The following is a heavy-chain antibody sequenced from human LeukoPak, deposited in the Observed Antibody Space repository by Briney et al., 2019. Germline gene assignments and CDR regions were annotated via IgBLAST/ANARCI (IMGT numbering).Heavy chain of an antibody. CDR1: GYTFTGYY. CDR3: ARDKRSGWYFDSLDY. J-gene: IGHJ4*02. V-gene: IGHV1-2*02. D-gene: IGHD6-19*01. Sequence: ASVKVSCKASGYTFTGYYMHWVRQAPGQGLAWMGWINPNSGGTNYAQKFQGRVTMTRDTSISTAYMELSRLRSDDTAVYYCARDKRSGWYFDSLDYWGQGTLVTVSS. CDR2: INPNSGGT.